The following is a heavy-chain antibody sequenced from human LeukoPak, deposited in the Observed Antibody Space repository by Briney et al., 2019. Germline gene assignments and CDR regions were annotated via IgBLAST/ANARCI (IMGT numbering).Heavy chain of an antibody. V-gene: IGHV3-23*01. D-gene: IGHD5-12*01. J-gene: IGHJ4*02. CDR1: GFTFSSYA. Sequence: PGGSLRLSCAASGFTFSSYAMSWVRQAPGKGLEWVSAISGSGGSTYYADSVKGRFTISRDNSKNTLYLQMNSLKAEDTAVYYCAKDQSGYDYYFDYWGQGTLVTVSS. CDR3: AKDQSGYDYYFDY. CDR2: ISGSGGST.